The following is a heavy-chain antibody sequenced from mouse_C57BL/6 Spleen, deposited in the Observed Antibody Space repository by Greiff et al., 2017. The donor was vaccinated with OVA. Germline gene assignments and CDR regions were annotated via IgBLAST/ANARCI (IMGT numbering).Heavy chain of an antibody. CDR1: GFTFSDYY. J-gene: IGHJ2*01. V-gene: IGHV5-16*01. CDR2: INYDGSST. D-gene: IGHD2-4*01. CDR3: ARDGDDYGFDY. Sequence: EVQLQESEGGLVQPGSSMKLSCTASGFTFSDYYMAWVRQVPEKGLEWVANINYDGSSTYYLDSLKSRFIISRDNAKNILYLQMSSLKSEDTATYYCARDGDDYGFDYWGQGTTLTVSS.